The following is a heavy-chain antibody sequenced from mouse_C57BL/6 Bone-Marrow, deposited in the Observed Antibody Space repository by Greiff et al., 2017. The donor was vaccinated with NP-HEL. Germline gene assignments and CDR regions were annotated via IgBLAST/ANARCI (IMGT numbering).Heavy chain of an antibody. D-gene: IGHD1-1*01. Sequence: QVQLKESGPGLVQPSQSLSITCTVSGFSLTSYGVHWVRQPPGKGLEWLGVIWSGGSTDYNAAFISRLSISKDNSKSQVFFKMNSLQADDTAIYYCAKEGRRATVVSRMDYWGQGTSVTVSS. V-gene: IGHV2-4*01. CDR1: GFSLTSYG. CDR3: AKEGRRATVVSRMDY. CDR2: IWSGGST. J-gene: IGHJ4*01.